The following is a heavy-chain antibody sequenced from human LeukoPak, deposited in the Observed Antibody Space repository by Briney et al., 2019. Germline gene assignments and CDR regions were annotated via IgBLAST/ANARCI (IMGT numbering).Heavy chain of an antibody. V-gene: IGHV4-30-4*01. CDR2: IYYSGST. J-gene: IGHJ4*02. CDR1: GGSISSGDYY. CDR3: ARGYSLDY. Sequence: PSQTLSLTCTVSGGSISSGDYYWSWIRQPPGKGLEWIGYIYYSGSTCYTPSLRGRVTISVDTSKNQFSLNLSSVTAADTAVYYCARGYSLDYWGQGTLVTVSS. D-gene: IGHD5-18*01.